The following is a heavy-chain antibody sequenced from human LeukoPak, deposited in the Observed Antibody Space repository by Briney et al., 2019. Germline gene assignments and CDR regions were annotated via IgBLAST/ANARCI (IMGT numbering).Heavy chain of an antibody. V-gene: IGHV3-23*01. CDR3: PNLTWGPKLYFAC. J-gene: IGHJ4*02. CDR2: ISGSGGGGNT. Sequence: GGSLRLSCAASGFTFSSYAMSWVRQAPGKGLEWVSAISGSGGGGNTYYADSVKGRFTISRDNAKNTLYLQMNSLRAEDTAIYSCPNLTWGPKLYFACWGKGTLFTVSS. CDR1: GFTFSSYA. D-gene: IGHD3-16*01.